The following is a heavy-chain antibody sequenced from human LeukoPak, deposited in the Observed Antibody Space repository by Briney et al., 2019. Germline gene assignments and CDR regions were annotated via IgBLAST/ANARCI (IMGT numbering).Heavy chain of an antibody. Sequence: ASVKVSCKASGYTFTVYYIHWVRQAPGQGLEWMGWFNPNSGGTNYAQEFQGRVTMTRDTSISTAYMELSRLRSDDTAVYYCARDYYDSSGFGAFDIWGQGTMVTVSS. CDR3: ARDYYDSSGFGAFDI. CDR1: GYTFTVYY. CDR2: FNPNSGGT. J-gene: IGHJ3*02. D-gene: IGHD3-22*01. V-gene: IGHV1-2*02.